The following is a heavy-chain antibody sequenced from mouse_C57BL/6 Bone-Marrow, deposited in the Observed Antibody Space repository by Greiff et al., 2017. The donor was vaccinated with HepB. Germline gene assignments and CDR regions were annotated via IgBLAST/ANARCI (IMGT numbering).Heavy chain of an antibody. Sequence: VQLQQSGAELVRPGASVKLSCTASGFNIKDDYMHWVKQRPEQGLEWIGWIDPENGDTEYASKFQGKATITADTSSNTAYLQLSSLTSEDTAVYYCTGRDSSGYGYWGQGTTLTVSS. CDR1: GFNIKDDY. V-gene: IGHV14-4*01. J-gene: IGHJ2*01. CDR3: TGRDSSGYGY. D-gene: IGHD3-2*02. CDR2: IDPENGDT.